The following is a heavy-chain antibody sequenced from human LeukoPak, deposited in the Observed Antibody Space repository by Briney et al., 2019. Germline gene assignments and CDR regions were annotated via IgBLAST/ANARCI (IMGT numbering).Heavy chain of an antibody. D-gene: IGHD3-10*01. CDR2: VYYSGRT. J-gene: IGHJ4*02. V-gene: IGHV4-61*08. Sequence: SSQTLSLTCTVSGGSISSGGYYWTWIRQPPGKGLEWIGYVYYSGRTSYNASLKSRVTISVDTSKNQFSLKLSSVTAADTAVYYCARLSMVRGVIIRVPEGPDYWGQGTLVTVSS. CDR3: ARLSMVRGVIIRVPEGPDY. CDR1: GGSISSGGYY.